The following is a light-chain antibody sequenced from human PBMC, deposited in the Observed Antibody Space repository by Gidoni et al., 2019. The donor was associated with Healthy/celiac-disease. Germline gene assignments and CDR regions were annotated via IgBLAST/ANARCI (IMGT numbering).Light chain of an antibody. Sequence: QSVLTQPPSASGTPGQRVTISCSGSSSNIGSNTVNWYQQLPGTAPKLLIYSNNQRPSGVPDRFSGSKSGTSASLAISGLRSEDEADYYCAPWDDSLNGVVFGGGTKLTVL. CDR2: SNN. V-gene: IGLV1-44*01. CDR1: SSNIGSNT. CDR3: APWDDSLNGVV. J-gene: IGLJ2*01.